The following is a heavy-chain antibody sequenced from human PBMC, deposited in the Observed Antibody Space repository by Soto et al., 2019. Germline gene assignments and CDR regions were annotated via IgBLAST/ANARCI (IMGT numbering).Heavy chain of an antibody. Sequence: GGSLRLSCAASGFTFSNFGMHWVRQAPGKGLEWVAVISYDGSNRYYADSVKGRFTISRDTSKNTLYLQMNSLRADDTAVYYRAKDRTAYYYYYDMDVWGQGTTVTVSS. CDR2: ISYDGSNR. CDR3: AKDRTAYYYYYDMDV. J-gene: IGHJ6*02. CDR1: GFTFSNFG. V-gene: IGHV3-30*18.